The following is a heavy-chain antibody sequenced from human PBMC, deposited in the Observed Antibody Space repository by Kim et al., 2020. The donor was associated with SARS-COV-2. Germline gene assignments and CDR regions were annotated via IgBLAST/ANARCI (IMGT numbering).Heavy chain of an antibody. Sequence: SETLSLTCAVYGGSFSGFSWSGIRQPQGRGLEGIGEINHSGRTTYNPSLKSRSTISVDTSKNKFSLKLTSVTAADRAVYYFARGLSIPSGSGSHYWNLWG. J-gene: IGHJ2*01. CDR2: INHSGRT. CDR1: GGSFSGFS. V-gene: IGHV4-34*01. CDR3: ARGLSIPSGSGSHYWNL. D-gene: IGHD3-10*01.